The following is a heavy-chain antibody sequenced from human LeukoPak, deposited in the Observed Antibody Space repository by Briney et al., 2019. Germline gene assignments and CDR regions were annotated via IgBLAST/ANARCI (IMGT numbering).Heavy chain of an antibody. CDR3: AKDESRYCTNGVCYPFDD. V-gene: IGHV3-30*04. CDR2: ISYDGSNK. Sequence: GGSLRLSCAASEFPFSTYAMHWIRQAPGQGLAWAAVISYDGSNKYYADSVKGRFTVSRDNSKNTLYLQMSGLRTEDTAVYYCAKDESRYCTNGVCYPFDDWGQGTLVTVSS. D-gene: IGHD2-8*01. J-gene: IGHJ4*02. CDR1: EFPFSTYA.